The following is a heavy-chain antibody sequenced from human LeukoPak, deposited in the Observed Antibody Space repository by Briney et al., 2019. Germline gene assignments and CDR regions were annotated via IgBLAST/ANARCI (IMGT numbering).Heavy chain of an antibody. Sequence: SETLSLTCTVSGGSISSSSYYWGWIRQPPGKGLEWIGYIYYSGNTNYNPSLKSRVTISVDTSKNQFSVKLNSVTAADTAVYYCARLRGTAMLDYWGQGTLVTVSS. CDR1: GGSISSSSYY. J-gene: IGHJ4*02. CDR3: ARLRGTAMLDY. CDR2: IYYSGNT. V-gene: IGHV4-61*05. D-gene: IGHD5-18*01.